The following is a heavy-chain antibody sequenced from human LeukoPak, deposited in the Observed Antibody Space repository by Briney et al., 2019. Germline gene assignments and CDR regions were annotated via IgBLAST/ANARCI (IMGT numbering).Heavy chain of an antibody. Sequence: PSETLSLTCTVSGDSISSSNCYWGWIRQPPGKGLEWIGSIYFSGGTYYNASLKSRVTISVDTSKTQFSLKLSSVTAADTAVYYCAATYDIGGYYYGTIRGAFDYWGQGNLVTVSS. J-gene: IGHJ4*02. V-gene: IGHV4-39*07. CDR2: IYFSGGT. CDR1: GDSISSSNCY. CDR3: AATYDIGGYYYGTIRGAFDY. D-gene: IGHD3-22*01.